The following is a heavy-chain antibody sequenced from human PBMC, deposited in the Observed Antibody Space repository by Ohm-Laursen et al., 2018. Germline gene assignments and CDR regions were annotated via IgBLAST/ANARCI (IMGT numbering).Heavy chain of an antibody. CDR3: ARDVLGYCSGGSCYGDWFDP. Sequence: ASVKVSCKASGFTFTSYYMHWVRQAPGQGLEWMGIINPSGDSTNYAQKLQGRVTMTTDTSTSTAYMELRSLRSDDTAVYYCARDVLGYCSGGSCYGDWFDPWGQGTLVTVSS. J-gene: IGHJ5*02. D-gene: IGHD2-15*01. CDR2: INPSGDST. V-gene: IGHV1-46*01. CDR1: GFTFTSYY.